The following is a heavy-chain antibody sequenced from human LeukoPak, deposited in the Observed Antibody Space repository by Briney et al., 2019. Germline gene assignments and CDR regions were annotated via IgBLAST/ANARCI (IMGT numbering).Heavy chain of an antibody. J-gene: IGHJ3*02. V-gene: IGHV4-39*07. CDR3: ARCTGYYDSSGYNDAFDI. Sequence: SETLSLTCTVSGGSISSSSYYWGWIRQPPGKGLEWIGSIYYSGSTYYNPSLKSRVTISVDTSKNQFSLKLSSVTAADTAVYYCARCTGYYDSSGYNDAFDIWGQGTMVTVSS. CDR2: IYYSGST. CDR1: GGSISSSSYY. D-gene: IGHD3-22*01.